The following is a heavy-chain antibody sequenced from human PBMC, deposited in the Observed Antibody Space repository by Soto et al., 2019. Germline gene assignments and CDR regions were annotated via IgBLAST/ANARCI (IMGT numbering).Heavy chain of an antibody. CDR3: ARGYDFWSGYYYPYGMNV. CDR2: ISYDGSNK. V-gene: IGHV3-30-3*01. D-gene: IGHD3-3*01. J-gene: IGHJ6*02. CDR1: GFTFSSYA. Sequence: GGSLRLSCAASGFTFSSYAMHWVRQAPGKGLEWVAVISYDGSNKNYADSVKGRFTISRDNSKNTLYLQMNSLRAEDTAVYYCARGYDFWSGYYYPYGMNVWGQGTTVTVSS.